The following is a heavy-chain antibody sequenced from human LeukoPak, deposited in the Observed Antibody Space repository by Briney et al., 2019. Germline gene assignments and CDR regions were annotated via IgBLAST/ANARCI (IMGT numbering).Heavy chain of an antibody. Sequence: GRSLTLSCAASGFTFDDYAMHWVRQAPGKGLERVSGISWNNGSIAYDDSVKGRFTISRDNAKNSLYLQMNSLRGEDTALYYCAKDLKSEQQLVVFDYWGEGTLVTVPS. J-gene: IGHJ4*02. CDR2: ISWNNGSI. CDR1: GFTFDDYA. V-gene: IGHV3-9*01. CDR3: AKDLKSEQQLVVFDY. D-gene: IGHD6-13*01.